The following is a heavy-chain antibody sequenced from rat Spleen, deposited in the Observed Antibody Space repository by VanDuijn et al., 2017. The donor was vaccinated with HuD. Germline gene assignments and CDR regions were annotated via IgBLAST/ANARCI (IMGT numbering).Heavy chain of an antibody. Sequence: EVQLVESDGGLVQPGRSLKLSCAASGFTLSDHYMAWVRQAARTGLEWVATIGNKGSITYYLDSVKGRFTITRDNEKSTLYLQMDSMRSEDTATYYCTRENWKPDYWGQGVMVTVSS. CDR2: IGNKGSIT. CDR3: TRENWKPDY. J-gene: IGHJ2*01. V-gene: IGHV5-29*01. CDR1: GFTLSDHY. D-gene: IGHD4-2*01.